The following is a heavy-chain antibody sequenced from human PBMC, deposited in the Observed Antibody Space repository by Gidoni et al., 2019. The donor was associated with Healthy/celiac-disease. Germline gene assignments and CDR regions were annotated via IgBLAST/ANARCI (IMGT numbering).Heavy chain of an antibody. CDR3: AREDIVVVPAGLSGAFDI. V-gene: IGHV1-3*01. CDR1: GYTFTSYA. D-gene: IGHD2-2*01. CDR2: INAGNGNT. Sequence: QVQLVQSGAEVKQPGASVKVSCKASGYTFTSYAMHWVRQAPGQRLEWMGWINAGNGNTKYSQKFQGRVTITRDTSASTAYMELSSLRSEDTAVYYCAREDIVVVPAGLSGAFDIWGQGTMVTVSS. J-gene: IGHJ3*02.